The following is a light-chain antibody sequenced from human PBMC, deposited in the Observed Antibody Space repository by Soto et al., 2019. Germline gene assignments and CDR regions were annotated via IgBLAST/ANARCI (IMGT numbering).Light chain of an antibody. CDR1: SSDVGGYDY. V-gene: IGLV2-14*01. CDR3: SSYTSSTTYV. J-gene: IGLJ1*01. Sequence: QSALTQPASVSGSPGQSITISCTGTSSDVGGYDYVSWYQQHPGKAPRLILCDVSNRPSGVSNRFSGYKSGNTASLTISGLQAEDEADYYCSSYTSSTTYVFGTGTKLTVL. CDR2: DVS.